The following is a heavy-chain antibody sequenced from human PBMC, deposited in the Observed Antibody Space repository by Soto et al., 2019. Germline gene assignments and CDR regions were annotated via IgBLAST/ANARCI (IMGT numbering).Heavy chain of an antibody. J-gene: IGHJ6*02. Sequence: QVQLQESGSGLVKPSQTLSLTCAVSGGSFSSGGYSWSWIRQPPGKGLEWIGYIYHSGSTYYNPSLKSRVTISVDRSKNQFSLKLSSVTAADTAVYYCARDSPHVIDVWGQGTTVTVSS. V-gene: IGHV4-30-2*01. CDR3: ARDSPHVIDV. CDR2: IYHSGST. CDR1: GGSFSSGGYS.